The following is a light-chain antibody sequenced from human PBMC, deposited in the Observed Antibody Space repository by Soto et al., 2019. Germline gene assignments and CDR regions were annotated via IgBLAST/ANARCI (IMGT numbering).Light chain of an antibody. Sequence: EIVLTQSPGTLSVSPGERATLSCRASQSVSSKLAWYQQKPGKAPRLLFYGASTGATGIPARFSGSGFETEFTLSISSLQSEDFAVYYCQQYNNWPGTFGQGTKVDIK. V-gene: IGKV3-15*01. CDR1: QSVSSK. CDR2: GAS. J-gene: IGKJ1*01. CDR3: QQYNNWPGT.